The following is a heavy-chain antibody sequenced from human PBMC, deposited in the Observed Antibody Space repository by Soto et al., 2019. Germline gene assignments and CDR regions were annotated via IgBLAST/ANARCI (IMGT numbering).Heavy chain of an antibody. CDR3: AKDRGCSSTSCYYDAFDI. Sequence: GGSLRLSCAASGFTFSSYAMSWVRQAPGKGLEWVSAISGSGGSTYYADSVKGRFTISRDNSKNTLYLQMNSLRAEDTAVYYCAKDRGCSSTSCYYDAFDIWGQGTMVTVSS. V-gene: IGHV3-23*01. CDR1: GFTFSSYA. D-gene: IGHD2-2*01. J-gene: IGHJ3*02. CDR2: ISGSGGST.